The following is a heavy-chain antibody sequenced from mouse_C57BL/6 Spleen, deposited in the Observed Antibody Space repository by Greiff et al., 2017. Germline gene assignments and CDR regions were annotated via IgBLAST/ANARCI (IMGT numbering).Heavy chain of an antibody. CDR1: GYTFTSYW. J-gene: IGHJ2*01. CDR3: ARGAYYGSSYEGNYFDY. V-gene: IGHV1-72*01. CDR2: IDPNSGGT. Sequence: QVQLQQPGAELVKPGASVKLSCKASGYTFTSYWMHWVKQRPGRGLEWIGRIDPNSGGTKYNEKFKSKATLTVDKPSSTAYMPLSRLTSEDSAVYYCARGAYYGSSYEGNYFDYWGQGTTLTVSS. D-gene: IGHD1-1*01.